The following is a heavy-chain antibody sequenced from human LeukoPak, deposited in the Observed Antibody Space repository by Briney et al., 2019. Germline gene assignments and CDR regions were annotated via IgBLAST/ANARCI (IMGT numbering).Heavy chain of an antibody. Sequence: SETLSPTCTVSGGSISSYYWSWIRQPPGKGLEWIGYIYYSGSTNYNPSLKSRVTISVDTSKNQFSLKLSSVTAADTAVYYCARVEYCGGDCYPFPYYYYYMDVWGKGTTVTISS. D-gene: IGHD2-21*02. CDR2: IYYSGST. J-gene: IGHJ6*03. CDR3: ARVEYCGGDCYPFPYYYYYMDV. V-gene: IGHV4-59*01. CDR1: GGSISSYY.